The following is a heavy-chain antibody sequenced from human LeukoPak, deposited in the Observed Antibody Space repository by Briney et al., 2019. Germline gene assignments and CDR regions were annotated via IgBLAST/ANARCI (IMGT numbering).Heavy chain of an antibody. D-gene: IGHD5-12*01. CDR2: ISSSGSGI. CDR1: GFTFRNYY. Sequence: GGSLRLSCAASGFTFRNYYMSWIRQAPGEGLEWVSYISSSGSGIYYADSVKGRFTISRDNAKNSLSLQMNSLRAEDTAVYYCARDNGYSGYDFAYWGQGTLVTVSS. V-gene: IGHV3-11*01. CDR3: ARDNGYSGYDFAY. J-gene: IGHJ4*02.